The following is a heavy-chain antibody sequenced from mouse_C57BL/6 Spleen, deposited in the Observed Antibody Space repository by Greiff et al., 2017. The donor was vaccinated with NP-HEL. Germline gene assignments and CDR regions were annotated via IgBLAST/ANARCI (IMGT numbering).Heavy chain of an antibody. V-gene: IGHV2-2*01. Sequence: VQLQQSGPGLVQPSQCLSITCTVSGFSLTSYGVHWVRQSPGKGLEWLGVIWSGGSTDYNAAFISRLSISKDNSKSQVFFKMNSLQADDTAIYYCARRGYSNPFDYWGQGTTLTVSS. CDR1: GFSLTSYG. CDR2: IWSGGST. D-gene: IGHD2-5*01. CDR3: ARRGYSNPFDY. J-gene: IGHJ2*01.